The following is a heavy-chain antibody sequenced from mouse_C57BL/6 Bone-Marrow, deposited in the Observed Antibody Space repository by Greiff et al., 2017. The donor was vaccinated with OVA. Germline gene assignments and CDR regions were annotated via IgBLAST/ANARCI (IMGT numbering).Heavy chain of an antibody. V-gene: IGHV1-55*01. CDR2: IYPGSGST. CDR1: GYTFTSYW. J-gene: IGHJ4*01. CDR3: AREGDLLWLRRGIDYAMDY. Sequence: VQLQQPGAELVKPGASVKMSCKASGYTFTSYWITWVKQRPGQGLEWIGDIYPGSGSTNYNEKFKSKATLTVDTSSSTAYMQLSSLTSEDSAVYYCAREGDLLWLRRGIDYAMDYWGQGTSVTVSS. D-gene: IGHD2-2*01.